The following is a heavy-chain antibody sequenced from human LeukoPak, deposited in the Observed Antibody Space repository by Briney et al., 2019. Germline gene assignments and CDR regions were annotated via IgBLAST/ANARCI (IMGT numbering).Heavy chain of an antibody. D-gene: IGHD2-21*02. J-gene: IGHJ4*02. V-gene: IGHV5-51*01. CDR2: IYPGDSNT. Sequence: GESLKISCKGSGYSFSNYWIGWVRQMPGQGLEWMGIIYPGDSNTRYSPSFQGQVTISADRSISTAYLQWSSLKASDTAIYYCARQPLVRDCGGDCEFDYWGEGTMVSVSS. CDR1: GYSFSNYW. CDR3: ARQPLVRDCGGDCEFDY.